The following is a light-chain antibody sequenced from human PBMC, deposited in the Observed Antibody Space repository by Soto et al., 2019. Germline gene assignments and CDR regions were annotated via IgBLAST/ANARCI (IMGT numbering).Light chain of an antibody. V-gene: IGKV1D-13*01. CDR2: DAS. CDR1: QGISSA. J-gene: IGKJ1*01. CDR3: QQFNNYWT. Sequence: AIQLARSPTSLSASVGDRVTITCRASQGISSALAWYQQKPGKAPKLLIYDASSLESGVPSRFSGSGSGTDFTLTISSLQPEDFATYYCQQFNNYWTFGQGTKV.